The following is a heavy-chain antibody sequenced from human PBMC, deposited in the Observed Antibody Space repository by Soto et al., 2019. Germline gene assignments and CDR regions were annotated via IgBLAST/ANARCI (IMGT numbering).Heavy chain of an antibody. CDR2: IYYSGST. J-gene: IGHJ3*02. D-gene: IGHD2-15*01. CDR1: GGSISSSSYY. Sequence: PSETLSLTCTVSGGSISSSSYYWGWIRQPPGKGLEWIGSIYYSGSTYYNPSLKSRVTISVDTSKNQFSLKLSSVTAANTAVYYCASFGGTTSAFDIWGQGTMVTVSS. V-gene: IGHV4-39*01. CDR3: ASFGGTTSAFDI.